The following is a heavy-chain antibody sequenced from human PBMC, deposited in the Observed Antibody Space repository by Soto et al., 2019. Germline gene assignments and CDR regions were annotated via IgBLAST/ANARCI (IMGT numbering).Heavy chain of an antibody. V-gene: IGHV3-74*01. CDR3: ARDFEY. CDR2: INSDGSST. CDR1: GFTFSTFW. J-gene: IGHJ4*02. Sequence: EVQLVESGGGLVQPGGSLRLSCEASGFTFSTFWMHWVRQAPGKGLVWVSRINSDGSSTNYADSVKGRVTISRDNAKNTLYLQLNSLRLEDTAVYYCARDFEYWGQGTLVTVSS.